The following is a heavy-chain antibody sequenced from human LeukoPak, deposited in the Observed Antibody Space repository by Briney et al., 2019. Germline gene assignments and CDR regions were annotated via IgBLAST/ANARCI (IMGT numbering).Heavy chain of an antibody. V-gene: IGHV4-61*02. CDR1: GGSISSGSYY. D-gene: IGHD3-3*01. CDR2: IYTSGST. J-gene: IGHJ4*02. Sequence: SQTLSLTCTVSGGSISSGSYYWSWIRQPAGKGLEWIGRIYTSGSTNYNPSLKSRVTISVDTSNNQFSLKLSSVTAADTAVYYCARVDFWSGCFDYWGQGTLVTVSS. CDR3: ARVDFWSGCFDY.